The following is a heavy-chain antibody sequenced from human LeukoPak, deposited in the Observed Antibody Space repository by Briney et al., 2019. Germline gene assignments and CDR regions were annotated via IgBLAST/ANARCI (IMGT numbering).Heavy chain of an antibody. CDR2: ISNSSRTI. CDR1: GFTFSRYI. CDR3: ASHYFGSRGSYAEYFQH. Sequence: PWGSLRLSCAASGFTFSRYIMNWVRQAPGKGLEWISYISNSSRTIHYADSVKGRFTISRDNAENSLDLQMNSLRDEDTAVYYCASHYFGSRGSYAEYFQHWGQGALVIVSS. V-gene: IGHV3-48*02. D-gene: IGHD3-22*01. J-gene: IGHJ1*01.